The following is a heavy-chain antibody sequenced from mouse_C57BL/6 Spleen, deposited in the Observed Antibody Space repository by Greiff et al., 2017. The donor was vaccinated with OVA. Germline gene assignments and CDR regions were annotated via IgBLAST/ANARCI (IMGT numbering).Heavy chain of an antibody. CDR2: IDPSDSYT. Sequence: QVQLQQPGAELVKPGASVKLSCKASGYTFTSYWMQWVKQRPGQGLEWIGEIDPSDSYTNYNQKFKGKATLTVDTSSSTAYMQLSSLTSEDSAVYYCARSAAMDYWGQGTSVTVSS. V-gene: IGHV1-50*01. J-gene: IGHJ4*01. CDR1: GYTFTSYW. CDR3: ARSAAMDY.